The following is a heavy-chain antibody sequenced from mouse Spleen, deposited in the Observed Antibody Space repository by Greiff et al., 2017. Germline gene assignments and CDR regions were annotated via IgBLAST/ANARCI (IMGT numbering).Heavy chain of an antibody. D-gene: IGHD1-1*01. CDR1: GYTFTSYG. Sequence: QVQLQQSGAELARPGASVKLSCKASGYTFTSYGISWVKQRTGQGLEWIGEIYPRSGNTYYNEKFKGKATLTADKSSSTAYMELRSLTSEDSAVYFCANYYGSREGDWYFDVWGAGTTVTVSS. CDR3: ANYYGSREGDWYFDV. J-gene: IGHJ1*01. V-gene: IGHV1-81*01. CDR2: IYPRSGNT.